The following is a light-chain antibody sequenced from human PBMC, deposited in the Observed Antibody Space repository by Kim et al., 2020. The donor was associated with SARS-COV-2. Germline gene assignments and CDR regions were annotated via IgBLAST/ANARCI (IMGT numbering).Light chain of an antibody. CDR2: WAS. V-gene: IGKV4-1*01. J-gene: IGKJ1*01. CDR1: QSVLYSCTNKNY. CDR3: QQYYTTPWT. Sequence: ATINCQSRQSVLYSCTNKNYLAWYQLRPGQPPKLLIYWASTQESGVPNRFSGGGSGTDFTLTISTLQAEDVAVYYCQQYYTTPWTFGQGTKVDIK.